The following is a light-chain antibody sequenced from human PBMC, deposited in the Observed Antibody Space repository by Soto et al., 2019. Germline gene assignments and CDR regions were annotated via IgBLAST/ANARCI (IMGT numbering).Light chain of an antibody. J-gene: IGLJ1*01. CDR2: EVS. V-gene: IGLV2-14*01. Sequence: QSALTQPDSVSGSPGQSITISCTGTSSDVGGYNYVSWYQQHPGKAPKLMIYEVSNRPSGVTNRFSGSKSGNTASLTISGLQAEDEADYYCSSYTSSSTVFGTGTKLTVL. CDR1: SSDVGGYNY. CDR3: SSYTSSSTV.